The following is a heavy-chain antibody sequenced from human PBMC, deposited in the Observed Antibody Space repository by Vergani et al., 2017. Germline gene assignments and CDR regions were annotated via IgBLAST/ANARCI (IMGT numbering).Heavy chain of an antibody. CDR1: GVSISSGNN. Sequence: QVNLQESGPGLVKPSETLSLTCAVSGVSISSGNNWGWIRQPPGKGLEWFSSVSHSGDTYFNPSLKGRVSISKDTSKNYFFLTLSSVTAADTAMYYCARRSSSYYFDIWGQGVLITVSS. V-gene: IGHV4-38-2*01. CDR3: ARRSSSYYFDI. D-gene: IGHD3-22*01. CDR2: VSHSGDT. J-gene: IGHJ5*02.